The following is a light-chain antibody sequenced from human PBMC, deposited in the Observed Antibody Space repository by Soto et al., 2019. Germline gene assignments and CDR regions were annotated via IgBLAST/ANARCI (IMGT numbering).Light chain of an antibody. J-gene: IGKJ4*01. CDR1: QGIGVY. V-gene: IGKV1-27*01. CDR3: QKYNSAPLT. CDR2: AAS. Sequence: IPMTQSPSSLSASLGDRVTITCRASQGIGVYLAWFQQKPGKVPRLLIYAASALQSGVPSRFSGGGSGTDFTLTINSLQPEDVATYYCQKYNSAPLTFGGGTKVEIK.